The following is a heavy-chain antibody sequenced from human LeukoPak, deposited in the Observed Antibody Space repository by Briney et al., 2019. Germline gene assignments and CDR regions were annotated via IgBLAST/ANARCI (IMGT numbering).Heavy chain of an antibody. Sequence: SETLSLTCAVYGGSFSGYYWSWIRQPPGKGLEWIGEINHSGSTNYNPSLKSRVTISVDTSKNQFSLKLSSVTAADTAVYYCARGSQSLGYCSGGSCRAKIFDYWGQGTLITVSS. CDR2: INHSGST. J-gene: IGHJ4*02. V-gene: IGHV4-34*01. D-gene: IGHD2-15*01. CDR1: GGSFSGYY. CDR3: ARGSQSLGYCSGGSCRAKIFDY.